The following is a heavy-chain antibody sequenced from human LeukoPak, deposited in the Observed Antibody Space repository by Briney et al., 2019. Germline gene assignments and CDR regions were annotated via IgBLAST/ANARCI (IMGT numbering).Heavy chain of an antibody. CDR3: ARAWGGSPRDWFDP. J-gene: IGHJ5*02. CDR2: IYYSGST. D-gene: IGHD1-26*01. V-gene: IGHV4-61*09. CDR1: GGSISSGSYY. Sequence: SQTLSLTCTVSGGSISSGSYYWSWIRQPAGKGLEWIGYIYYSGSTNYNPSLKSRVTISVDTSKNQFSLKLSSVTAADTAVYYCARAWGGSPRDWFDPWGQGTLVTVSS.